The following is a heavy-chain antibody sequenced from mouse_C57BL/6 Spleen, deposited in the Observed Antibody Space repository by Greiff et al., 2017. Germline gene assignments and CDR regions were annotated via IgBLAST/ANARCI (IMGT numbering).Heavy chain of an antibody. J-gene: IGHJ2*01. V-gene: IGHV5-17*01. CDR1: GFTFSDYG. CDR3: AKSYYGSSFYYFDY. CDR2: ISSGSSTI. Sequence: EVQLVESGGGLVKPGGSLKLSCAASGFTFSDYGMHWVRQAPEKGLEWVAYISSGSSTIYYADTVKGRFTISRANDKNTLFLQITSLRSEDTTMYYCAKSYYGSSFYYFDYWGQGTPLTVSS. D-gene: IGHD1-1*01.